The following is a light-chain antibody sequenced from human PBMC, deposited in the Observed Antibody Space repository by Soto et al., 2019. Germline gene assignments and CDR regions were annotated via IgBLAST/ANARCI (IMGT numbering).Light chain of an antibody. J-gene: IGKJ4*02. CDR3: QQYYSIPRT. Sequence: DIVVAQSTDSLAVSLGERATSNCKSSQSVLYSSNNKNYLAWYQQKPGQPPKLLIYWASTRESGVPDRFSGSGSGTDFTPTISSLQAEDVAVYYCQQYYSIPRTFGGGSKV. V-gene: IGKV4-1*01. CDR1: QSVLYSSNNKNY. CDR2: WAS.